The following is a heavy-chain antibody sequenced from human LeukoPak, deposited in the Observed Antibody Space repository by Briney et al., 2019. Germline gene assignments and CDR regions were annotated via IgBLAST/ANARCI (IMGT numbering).Heavy chain of an antibody. V-gene: IGHV3-33*06. CDR1: GFTFSSYG. CDR3: AKGYYYGSGKESYYFDY. J-gene: IGHJ4*02. CDR2: FWFDGSNK. D-gene: IGHD3-10*01. Sequence: GGSLRLSCAASGFTFSSYGMHWVRQAPGKGLEWVAVFWFDGSNKYYADSVKGRFTISRDNSKNTLYLQMNSLRAEDTAVYYCAKGYYYGSGKESYYFDYWGQGTLVTVSS.